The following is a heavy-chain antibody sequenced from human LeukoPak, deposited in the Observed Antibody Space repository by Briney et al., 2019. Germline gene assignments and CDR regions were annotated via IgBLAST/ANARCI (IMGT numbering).Heavy chain of an antibody. CDR2: INPNSGGT. V-gene: IGHV1-2*02. CDR3: ARGGRQLERRPTPDY. Sequence: ASVKVSCKASGYTFTGYYMHWVRQAPGQGLEWMGWINPNSGGTNYAQKFQGRVTMTRDTSTTTVYMHLSSLRSDDTAVYYCARGGRQLERRPTPDYWGQGTLVTVSS. D-gene: IGHD1-1*01. CDR1: GYTFTGYY. J-gene: IGHJ4*02.